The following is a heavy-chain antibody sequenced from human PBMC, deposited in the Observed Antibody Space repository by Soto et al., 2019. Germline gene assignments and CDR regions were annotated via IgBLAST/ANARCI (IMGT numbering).Heavy chain of an antibody. V-gene: IGHV3-23*01. CDR3: VLSTVTTWLVDY. CDR2: ISGSGGST. D-gene: IGHD4-17*01. CDR1: GFTFSSYA. J-gene: IGHJ4*02. Sequence: GGSLRLSCAASGFTFSSYAMSWVRQAPGKGLEWVSAISGSGGSTYYADSVKGRFTISRDNSKNTLYLQMNSLRAEDTAVYYCVLSTVTTWLVDYWGQGSLVTVSS.